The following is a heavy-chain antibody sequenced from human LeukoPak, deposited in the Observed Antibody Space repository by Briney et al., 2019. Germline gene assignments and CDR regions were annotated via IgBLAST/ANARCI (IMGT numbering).Heavy chain of an antibody. CDR1: GFTFSSYA. CDR2: ISGSGGST. J-gene: IGHJ5*02. CDR3: AKPPSSGFDP. Sequence: GGSRKLSCAASGFTFSSYAMSWVRQAPGKGLEWVSAISGSGGSTYYADSVKGRFTISRDNSKNTLYLQMNSLRAEDTAVYYCAKPPSSGFDPWGQGTLVTVSS. V-gene: IGHV3-23*01.